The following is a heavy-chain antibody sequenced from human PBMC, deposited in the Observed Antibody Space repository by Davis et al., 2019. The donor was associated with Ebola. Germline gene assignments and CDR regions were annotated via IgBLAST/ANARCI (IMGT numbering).Heavy chain of an antibody. Sequence: SETLSLTCTVPGGSISSYYWSWIRQPPGKGLEWIGYLYYGGSTSYNLSLKSRVTISVDTSKNQFSLKLSSVTAADTALYFCARGDCSGGSCFLDYWGQGTLVTASS. J-gene: IGHJ4*02. CDR1: GGSISSYY. V-gene: IGHV4-59*01. CDR2: LYYGGST. CDR3: ARGDCSGGSCFLDY. D-gene: IGHD2-15*01.